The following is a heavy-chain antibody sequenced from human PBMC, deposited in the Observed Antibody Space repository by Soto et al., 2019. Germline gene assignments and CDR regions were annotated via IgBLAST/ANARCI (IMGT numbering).Heavy chain of an antibody. V-gene: IGHV4-39*01. CDR2: IYYSGST. CDR1: GGSISSSSYY. D-gene: IGHD3-3*01. CDR3: ARVYYDFWSGYQYYFDY. J-gene: IGHJ4*02. Sequence: SETLSLTCTVSGGSISSSSYYWGWIRQPPGKGLEWIGSIYYSGSTYYNPSLKSRVTISVDTSKNQFSLKLSSVTAADTAVYYCARVYYDFWSGYQYYFDYWGQGTLVTSPQ.